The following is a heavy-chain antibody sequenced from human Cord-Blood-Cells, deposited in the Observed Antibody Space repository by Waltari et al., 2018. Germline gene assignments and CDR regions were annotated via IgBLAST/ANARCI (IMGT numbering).Heavy chain of an antibody. J-gene: IGHJ4*02. Sequence: QVQLQESGPGLVKPSQTLSLTCTVSGGSISSGGYYWSWIRQHPGKGREWIVYIYYSGSTYYNPSLKSRVTISVDTSKNQFSLKLSSVTAADTAVYYCARAMTTVTTIDYWGQGTLVTVSS. CDR2: IYYSGST. CDR3: ARAMTTVTTIDY. V-gene: IGHV4-31*03. D-gene: IGHD4-4*01. CDR1: GGSISSGGYY.